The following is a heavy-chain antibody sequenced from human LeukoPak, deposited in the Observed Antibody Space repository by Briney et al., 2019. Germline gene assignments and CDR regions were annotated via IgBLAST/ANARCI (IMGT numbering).Heavy chain of an antibody. CDR1: GYAFTGYY. CDR2: INPNSGGA. D-gene: IGHD6-19*01. V-gene: IGHV1-2*02. CDR3: AKGRVVAGSKSLTYHWLDP. Sequence: ASVKVSCKASGYAFTGYYIHWVRQAPGQGLEWVGWINPNSGGAKYAQKFQDRVTMTRDTSISTAYMGLSRLRSDDTAVYYCAKGRVVAGSKSLTYHWLDPWGQGTLVTVSS. J-gene: IGHJ5*02.